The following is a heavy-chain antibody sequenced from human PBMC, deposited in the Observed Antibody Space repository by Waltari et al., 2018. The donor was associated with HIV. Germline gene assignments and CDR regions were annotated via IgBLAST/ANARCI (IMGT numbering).Heavy chain of an antibody. Sequence: EVQLVESGGGLVQPGGSLRLSCAASGFTFRRHWMHWVRQAPGKGLLWVSCISSDGSTTNYADSVKGRLTISRDNAKNTLYLQMNSLRADDTAVYYCARENTMTYYDALDIWGQGTMVTVSS. J-gene: IGHJ3*02. V-gene: IGHV3-74*01. CDR2: ISSDGSTT. CDR3: ARENTMTYYDALDI. D-gene: IGHD4-17*01. CDR1: GFTFRRHW.